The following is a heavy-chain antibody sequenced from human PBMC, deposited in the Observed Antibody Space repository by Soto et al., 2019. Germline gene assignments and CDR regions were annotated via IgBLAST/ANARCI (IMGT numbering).Heavy chain of an antibody. CDR3: ARGEDAFFYYGLDV. CDR1: GGSITSSY. J-gene: IGHJ6*02. CDR2: IYDTGISGYTPST. Sequence: SETLSLTCTVSGGSITSSYWSWIRRPPGKGLEWIAYIYDTGISGYTPSTSYNPSLKSRVTMSLDTSKSQFSLKLTSVTAADTAVYYCARGEDAFFYYGLDVWGQGITVTVSS. V-gene: IGHV4-59*01.